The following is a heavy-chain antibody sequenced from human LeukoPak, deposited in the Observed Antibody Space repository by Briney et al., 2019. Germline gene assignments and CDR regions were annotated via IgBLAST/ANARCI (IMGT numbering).Heavy chain of an antibody. CDR1: GFIFSNSN. CDR3: ARGSGYYYNY. V-gene: IGHV3-48*04. J-gene: IGHJ4*02. Sequence: GGSLRLSCAASGFIFSNSNMNWVRQAPGKGLEWVSYISSGSSNVYYADSVKGRFTISRDNPKNSLYLQMSSLSAEDTAVYYRARGSGYYYNYWGQGTLVTVSS. D-gene: IGHD3-22*01. CDR2: ISSGSSNV.